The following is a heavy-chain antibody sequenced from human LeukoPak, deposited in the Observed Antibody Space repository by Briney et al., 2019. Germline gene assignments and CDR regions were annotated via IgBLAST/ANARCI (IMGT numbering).Heavy chain of an antibody. CDR1: GGSISSSSYY. J-gene: IGHJ6*03. V-gene: IGHV4-39*07. CDR2: IYYSGST. Sequence: SETLSLTCTVSGGSISSSSYYWGWIRQPPGKGLEWIGSIYYSGSTYYNPSLKSRVTISVDTSKNQFSLKLSSVTAEDTAVYYCARVQLWDYYMDVWGKGTTVTVSS. CDR3: ARVQLWDYYMDV. D-gene: IGHD5-18*01.